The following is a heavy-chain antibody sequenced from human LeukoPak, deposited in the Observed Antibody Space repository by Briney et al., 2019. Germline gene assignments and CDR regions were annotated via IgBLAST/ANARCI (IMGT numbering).Heavy chain of an antibody. J-gene: IGHJ3*02. Sequence: GGSLRLSCGASGFTFRDNYMNWIRQAPGKGLEWVSYISSGSSYINYADSVKGRFTISRDNAKNSLYLQMNSLRAEDTAVYYCTRATNYYDILSGYYQGAFDIWGQGTMVTVSS. CDR1: GFTFRDNY. CDR2: ISSGSSYI. V-gene: IGHV3-11*06. D-gene: IGHD3-9*01. CDR3: TRATNYYDILSGYYQGAFDI.